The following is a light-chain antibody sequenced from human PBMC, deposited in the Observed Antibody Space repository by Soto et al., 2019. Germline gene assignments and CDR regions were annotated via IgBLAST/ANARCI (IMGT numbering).Light chain of an antibody. V-gene: IGKV3-20*01. CDR3: HQYGSSPQT. Sequence: EIVLTQSQGTLSLSRGDTATLFCRASQSVSSTHLAWYHQKPGQAPRLLIYGASTRASGIPDRFSGSGSGTDFTLTISRLETEDFAVYYCHQYGSSPQTFGQGTKVDIK. J-gene: IGKJ1*01. CDR2: GAS. CDR1: QSVSSTH.